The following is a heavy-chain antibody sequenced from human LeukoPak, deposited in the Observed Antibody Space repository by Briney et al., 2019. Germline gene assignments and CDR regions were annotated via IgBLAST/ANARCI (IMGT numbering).Heavy chain of an antibody. D-gene: IGHD1-14*01. CDR3: VRGDQEASEPAFDY. V-gene: IGHV3-48*02. CDR1: GFTFSSYS. J-gene: IGHJ4*02. Sequence: GGSLRLSCAASGFTFSSYSMNWVRQAPGKGLEWVSYISSGGSTIYYADSVRGRFTISRDTTKNSLYLEMNSLRDEDTAMYYCVRGDQEASEPAFDYWGQGTLVTVSS. CDR2: ISSGGSTI.